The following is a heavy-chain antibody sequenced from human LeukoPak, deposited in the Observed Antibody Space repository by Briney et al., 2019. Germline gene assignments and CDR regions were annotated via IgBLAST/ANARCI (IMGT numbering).Heavy chain of an antibody. V-gene: IGHV4-59*01. CDR2: INYSGST. CDR1: GDSISSYY. Sequence: PSETLSLTCTVSGDSISSYYWSWIRQPPGKGLEWIGYINYSGSTNYNPSLKSRVTISVDTSKNQFSLKLSSVTAADTAVYYCARARSYLDAFDIWGQGTMVTVSS. D-gene: IGHD1-26*01. CDR3: ARARSYLDAFDI. J-gene: IGHJ3*02.